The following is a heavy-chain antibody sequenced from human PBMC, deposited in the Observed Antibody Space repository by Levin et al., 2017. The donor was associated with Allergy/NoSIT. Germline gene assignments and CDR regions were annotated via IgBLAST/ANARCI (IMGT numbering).Heavy chain of an antibody. J-gene: IGHJ4*02. Sequence: PGGSLRLSCAASGFTFGSYTLDWVRQAPGRGLEWVSSISTSGSYIYHADSVRGRFTVSRDNAENSLFLQMDNLRAEDTAVYYCARLLQSNYDTNERPALSEWGQGTLVTVSS. V-gene: IGHV3-21*01. CDR3: ARLLQSNYDTNERPALSE. CDR2: ISTSGSYI. D-gene: IGHD3-22*01. CDR1: GFTFGSYT.